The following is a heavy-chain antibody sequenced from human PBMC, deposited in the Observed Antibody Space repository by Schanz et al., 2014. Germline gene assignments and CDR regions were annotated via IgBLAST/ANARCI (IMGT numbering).Heavy chain of an antibody. V-gene: IGHV1-2*06. D-gene: IGHD2-21*01. CDR1: GYTFTNHY. CDR2: ISPSSGGT. CDR3: ARESASRTRWFDP. J-gene: IGHJ5*02. Sequence: QVQVIQSGPEVKKPGASVKVSCKASGYTFTNHYLHWVRQAPGQGLEWMGRISPSSGGTNYAQNFQGRVTMTKDTSTNPLSLEPTAVTSVYTAVYLCARESASRTRWFDPWGQGTMVPVSS.